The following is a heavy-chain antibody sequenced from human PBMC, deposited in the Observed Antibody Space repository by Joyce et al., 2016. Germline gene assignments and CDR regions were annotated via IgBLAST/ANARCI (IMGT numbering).Heavy chain of an antibody. V-gene: IGHV1-3*01. J-gene: IGHJ4*02. CDR2: VSGGSGDS. Sequence: QVQLVQSGAEVAKPGASVRVSCKASGYTFTNNDIHWVRQAPGQGLEWMGWVSGGSGDSKYSQNFQGRLTFTRDTSATTAYMELSSLGIEDTAHYYCARGRTLLDWGQGTLVIVSS. CDR1: GYTFTNND. CDR3: ARGRTLLD. D-gene: IGHD2-15*01.